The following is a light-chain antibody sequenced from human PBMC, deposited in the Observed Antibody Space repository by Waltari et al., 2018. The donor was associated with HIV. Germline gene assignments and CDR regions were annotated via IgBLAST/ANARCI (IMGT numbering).Light chain of an antibody. CDR2: TNR. CDR3: QSYDSSLSGSV. V-gene: IGLV1-40*01. Sequence: QSVLTPPPSVSGAPGQRVTISCNGPRSNIGAGYDLPCYQHFPGAAPQVLIYTNRHRPSRVPDRFSGSKSGSSASLAISGLQAEDEADYYCQSYDSSLSGSVFGGGTKLTVL. J-gene: IGLJ2*01. CDR1: RSNIGAGYD.